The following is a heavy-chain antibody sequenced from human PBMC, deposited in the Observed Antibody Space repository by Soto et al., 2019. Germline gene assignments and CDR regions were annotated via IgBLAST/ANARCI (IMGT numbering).Heavy chain of an antibody. CDR2: ISGSGGST. V-gene: IGHV3-23*01. Sequence: GGSLRLSCAASGFTFSNAWMNWVRQAPGKGLEWVSAISGSGGSTYYADSVKGRSTISRDNSKNTLYLQMNSLRAEDTAVYYCAKSFPYDILTGYYQNQGGYYFDYWGQGTLVTVSS. D-gene: IGHD3-9*01. J-gene: IGHJ4*02. CDR3: AKSFPYDILTGYYQNQGGYYFDY. CDR1: GFTFSNAW.